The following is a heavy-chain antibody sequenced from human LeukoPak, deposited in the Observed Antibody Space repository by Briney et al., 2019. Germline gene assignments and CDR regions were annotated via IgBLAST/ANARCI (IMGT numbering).Heavy chain of an antibody. CDR3: AKGDGTYYGRLDY. Sequence: GGSLRLSCAASKFTFSNYAMSWVRQAPGKGLEWVSAISAGGGSTYYADSVKGRFTISRDNSKNTLYLQMNSLRAEDTAVYYCAKGDGTYYGRLDYWGQGTLVTVSS. V-gene: IGHV3-23*01. CDR2: ISAGGGST. J-gene: IGHJ4*02. CDR1: KFTFSNYA. D-gene: IGHD1-26*01.